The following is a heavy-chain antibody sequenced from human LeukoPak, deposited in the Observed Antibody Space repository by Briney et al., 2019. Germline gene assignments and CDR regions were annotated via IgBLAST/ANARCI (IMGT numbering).Heavy chain of an antibody. V-gene: IGHV3-7*01. Sequence: GGSLRLSCAASGFTFSSYWMSWVRQAPGKGLEWVANIKQDGSEKYYVDSVKGRFTTSRDNAKNSLYLQMNSLRAEDTAVYYCARELVSGSYYYYGMDVWGQGTTVTVSS. CDR2: IKQDGSEK. J-gene: IGHJ6*02. D-gene: IGHD3-10*01. CDR3: ARELVSGSYYYYGMDV. CDR1: GFTFSSYW.